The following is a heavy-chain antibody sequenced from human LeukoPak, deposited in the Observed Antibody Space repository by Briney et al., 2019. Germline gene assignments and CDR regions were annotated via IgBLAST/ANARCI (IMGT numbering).Heavy chain of an antibody. D-gene: IGHD3-22*01. CDR1: GGSISSGGYY. V-gene: IGHV4-31*03. CDR2: IYYSGST. CDR3: ARARGYYPNYNWFDP. J-gene: IGHJ5*02. Sequence: SETLSLTCTVTGGSISSGGYYWSWIRQHPGKGLEWIGYIYYSGSTYYNPSLKSRVTISVDTSKNQFSLKLSSVTAADTAVYYCARARGYYPNYNWFDPWGQGTLVTVSS.